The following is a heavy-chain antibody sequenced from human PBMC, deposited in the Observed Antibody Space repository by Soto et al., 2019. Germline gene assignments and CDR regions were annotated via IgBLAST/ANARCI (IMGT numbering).Heavy chain of an antibody. Sequence: GESLKISCAASGFTFSSYAMSWVRQAPGKGLEWVSAISGSGDSTYYADSVKGRFTISRDNSKNTLYLQMNSLRAEDTAVFYCAKDRSSGWYYNFDYWGQGTLVTVSS. J-gene: IGHJ4*02. D-gene: IGHD6-19*01. CDR2: ISGSGDST. CDR3: AKDRSSGWYYNFDY. CDR1: GFTFSSYA. V-gene: IGHV3-23*01.